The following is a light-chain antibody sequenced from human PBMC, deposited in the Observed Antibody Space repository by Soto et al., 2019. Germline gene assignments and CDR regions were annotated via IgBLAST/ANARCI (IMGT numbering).Light chain of an antibody. CDR2: LGS. CDR1: QSLLRSNGYNY. V-gene: IGKV2-28*01. J-gene: IGKJ1*01. CDR3: RHALQAGT. Sequence: DIVMTQSPLSLPATPGEPASISCRSSQSLLRSNGYNYLDWNLQKPGQSPQLLTYLGSNRAPGVHDRSSGSGSGTDFRLKIRGVEAEDVGIYYCRHALQAGTFGEGTTVEIK.